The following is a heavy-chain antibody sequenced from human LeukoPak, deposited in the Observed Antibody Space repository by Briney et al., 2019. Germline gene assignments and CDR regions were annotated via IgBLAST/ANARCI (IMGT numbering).Heavy chain of an antibody. Sequence: GGSLRLSCAASGFTFSSHAMHWVRQAPGKGLEWVAVISYDGSNKYYADSVKGRFTISRDNSKNTLYLQMNSLRAEDTAVYYCARDYYGLNWFDPWGQGTLVTVSS. CDR3: ARDYYGLNWFDP. V-gene: IGHV3-30*04. CDR2: ISYDGSNK. CDR1: GFTFSSHA. D-gene: IGHD3-10*01. J-gene: IGHJ5*02.